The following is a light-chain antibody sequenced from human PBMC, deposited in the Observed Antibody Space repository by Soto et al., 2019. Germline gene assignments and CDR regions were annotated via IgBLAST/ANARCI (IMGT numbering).Light chain of an antibody. CDR2: LGS. CDR1: QSLLHSNGYNF. Sequence: DIVMTQSPLSLPVTPGEPASSSFRSSQSLLHSNGYNFLDWYLQKPGQSPQLLIYLGSSRSSGVPDRFSGSGSGTDFTLKIDRVEAEDVGTYYCMQGLQTPPNFGQGTRLEIK. CDR3: MQGLQTPPN. J-gene: IGKJ5*01. V-gene: IGKV2-28*01.